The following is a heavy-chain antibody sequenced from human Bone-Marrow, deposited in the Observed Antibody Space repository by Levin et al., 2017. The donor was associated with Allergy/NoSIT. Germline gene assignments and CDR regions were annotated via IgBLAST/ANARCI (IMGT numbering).Heavy chain of an antibody. D-gene: IGHD5-12*01. J-gene: IGHJ4*02. CDR1: GGSISGGGYY. CDR3: ARFNGYDFDY. CDR2: IYYSGNT. Sequence: SQTLSLTCTVSGGSISGGGYYWSWIRQHPGKGLEWIGYIYYSGNTYYNPFLKSRVIISEVTSKNQLSLKLTSVTVADTAVYYCARFNGYDFDYWGQGTLVTVSS. V-gene: IGHV4-31*03.